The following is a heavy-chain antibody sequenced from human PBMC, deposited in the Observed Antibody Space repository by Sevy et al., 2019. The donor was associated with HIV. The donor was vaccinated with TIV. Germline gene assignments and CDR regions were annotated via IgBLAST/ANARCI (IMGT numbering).Heavy chain of an antibody. CDR3: ARDRKVLLVVYAIPFDAFDI. V-gene: IGHV3-30*02. J-gene: IGHJ3*02. CDR2: IRNDGSHE. D-gene: IGHD2-8*02. CDR1: GFTFSNHA. Sequence: GSLRLSCTASGFTFSNHAMHWVRQGPGKGPEWVAFIRNDGSHEYYADSVKGRFTISRDNSKNTLYLQMNRLRPEDTAVYYCARDRKVLLVVYAIPFDAFDIWGQGTMVTVSS.